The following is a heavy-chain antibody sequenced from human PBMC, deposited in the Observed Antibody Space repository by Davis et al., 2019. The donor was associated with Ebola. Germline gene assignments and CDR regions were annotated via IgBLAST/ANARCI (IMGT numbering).Heavy chain of an antibody. D-gene: IGHD7-27*01. CDR2: TYYSSKWYF. CDR3: ARLGWSTSKSFDS. J-gene: IGHJ4*02. CDR1: GDSVSSNGAA. V-gene: IGHV6-1*01. Sequence: HSQTLSLTCAISGDSVSSNGAAWNWIRQSPSRGLEWLGRTYYSSKWYFDYAVSVKSRITFTPDTSRNQFSLQLTSMTPDDTAVYYCARLGWSTSKSFDSWGQGTLVTVSS.